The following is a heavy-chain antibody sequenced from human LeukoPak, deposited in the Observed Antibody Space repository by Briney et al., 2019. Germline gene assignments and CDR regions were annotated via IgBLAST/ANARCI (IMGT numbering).Heavy chain of an antibody. CDR1: GFTSIAYA. V-gene: IGHV3-23*01. D-gene: IGHD3-16*01. CDR3: ARNQQLGGHSYYYYGMDV. CDR2: ISGGGVTT. J-gene: IGHJ6*02. Sequence: GGSLRLSCVGSGFTSIAYALAWARQAPGKGLKWVSGISGGGVTTYYADSVKGRYTISRDNSKNTLYLQMNSLRADDTAIYYCARNQQLGGHSYYYYGMDVWGQGTTVTVSS.